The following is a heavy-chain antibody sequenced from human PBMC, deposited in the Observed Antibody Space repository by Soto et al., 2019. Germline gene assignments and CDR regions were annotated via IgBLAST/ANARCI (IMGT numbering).Heavy chain of an antibody. CDR2: ISSSSSYI. D-gene: IGHD3-22*01. J-gene: IGHJ4*02. CDR1: GFTFHIYS. CDR3: ARALEYYYDSSGYYFDY. V-gene: IGHV3-21*01. Sequence: GRSLRLSCAASGFTFHIYSMNWVRQAPGKGLEWVSSISSSSSYIYYADSVKGRFTISRDNAKNSLYLQMNSLRAEDTAVYYCARALEYYYDSSGYYFDYWGQGTLVTVSS.